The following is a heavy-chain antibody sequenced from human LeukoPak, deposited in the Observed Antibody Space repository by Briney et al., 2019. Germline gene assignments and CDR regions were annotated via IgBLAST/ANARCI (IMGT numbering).Heavy chain of an antibody. Sequence: ASVKVSCKASGYTFTSYYMYWVRQAPGQGREWMGIINPSGDNTNYAQKFQGRVTMTRDMSTTTVYMELSSLRSEDTAVYYCARGPHRRTYDRDNWFDPWGQGTLVTVSS. J-gene: IGHJ5*02. CDR1: GYTFTSYY. CDR2: INPSGDNT. CDR3: ARGPHRRTYDRDNWFDP. D-gene: IGHD3-3*01. V-gene: IGHV1-46*01.